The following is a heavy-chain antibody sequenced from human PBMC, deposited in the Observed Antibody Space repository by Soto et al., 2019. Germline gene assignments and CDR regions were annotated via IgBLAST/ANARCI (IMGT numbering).Heavy chain of an antibody. CDR2: IYYSGST. Sequence: SSETLSLTCTVSGGSISSYYWSWIRQPPGKGLEWIGYIYYSGSTNYNPSLKSRVTISVDTSKNQFSLKLSSVTAADTALYYCARRSYLGTLDYRGQGTLVTVSS. CDR1: GGSISSYY. V-gene: IGHV4-59*08. CDR3: ARRSYLGTLDY. J-gene: IGHJ4*02. D-gene: IGHD3-22*01.